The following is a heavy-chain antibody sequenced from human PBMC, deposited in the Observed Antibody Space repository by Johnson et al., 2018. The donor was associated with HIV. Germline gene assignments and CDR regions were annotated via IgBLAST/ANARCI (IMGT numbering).Heavy chain of an antibody. D-gene: IGHD2-2*01. CDR1: GFIFSTYW. V-gene: IGHV3-7*02. Sequence: VQLVESGGGLVQPGGSLRLSCAASGFIFSTYWMTWVRQAPGKGLEWVAFIRYDGSEKYYVDSAKGRLTISRDNAKNSLYLQMNSLRAEDTAVYYCARGLVVQAGGQGTMVTVSS. CDR3: ARGLVVQA. J-gene: IGHJ3*01. CDR2: IRYDGSEK.